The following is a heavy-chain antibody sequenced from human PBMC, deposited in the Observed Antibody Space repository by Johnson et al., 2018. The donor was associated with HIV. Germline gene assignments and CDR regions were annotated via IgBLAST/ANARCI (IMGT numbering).Heavy chain of an antibody. J-gene: IGHJ3*02. CDR1: QFTFSSYY. Sequence: QLVESGGGVVQPGRSLRLSCAASQFTFSSYYMNCVRQAPANGLELVGQVNPNGGSTYLIDSGKDRFNISRENAKNTLHLQVNSLKTEDTAVYYCARACRDGYTCDAFDIWGQGTLVTVSS. CDR2: VNPNGGST. CDR3: ARACRDGYTCDAFDI. D-gene: IGHD5-24*01. V-gene: IGHV3-25*04.